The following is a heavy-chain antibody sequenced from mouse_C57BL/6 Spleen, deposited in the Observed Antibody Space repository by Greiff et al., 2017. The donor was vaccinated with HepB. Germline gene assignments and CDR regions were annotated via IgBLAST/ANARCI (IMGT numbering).Heavy chain of an antibody. D-gene: IGHD1-1*01. J-gene: IGHJ4*01. CDR3: ARGFITTPYAMDY. CDR1: GYTFTSYW. Sequence: QVQLQQPGAELVRPGTSVKLSCKASGYTFTSYWMHWVNQRPGQGLEWIGVIDPSDSYTNYNQKFKGKATLTVDTSSSTAYMQLSSLTSEDSAVYYCARGFITTPYAMDYWGQGTSVTVSS. V-gene: IGHV1-59*01. CDR2: IDPSDSYT.